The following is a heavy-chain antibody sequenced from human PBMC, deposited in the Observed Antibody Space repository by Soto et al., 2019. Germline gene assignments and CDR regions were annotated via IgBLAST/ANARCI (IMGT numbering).Heavy chain of an antibody. V-gene: IGHV3-23*01. CDR2: ITGNGAGT. CDR3: AKDPNGDYVGAFDS. Sequence: GGSLRLSCAASGFTFSSYAMTWVRLAPGKGLEYVSSITGNGAGTFYADSVKGRFTISRDNSKNTLYLQLNSLRAEDTAIYFCAKDPNGDYVGAFDSSGQGSLVTVSS. CDR1: GFTFSSYA. J-gene: IGHJ4*02. D-gene: IGHD4-17*01.